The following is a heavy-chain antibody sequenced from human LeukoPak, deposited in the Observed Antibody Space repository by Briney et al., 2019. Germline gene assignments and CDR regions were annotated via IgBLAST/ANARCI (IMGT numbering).Heavy chain of an antibody. J-gene: IGHJ5*01. CDR3: ARDVGSTSTNWFDS. CDR1: GYSFTDHG. D-gene: IGHD2-2*01. CDR2: ISGYKGLT. Sequence: ASVKVSCKASGYSFTDHGITWVRQAPGQGLEWMGWISGYKGLTKYAQKFQGRVTMTTDTSTTTVYMELRRLRPDDTAVYYCARDVGSTSTNWFDSWGQGTLVTVSS. V-gene: IGHV1-18*01.